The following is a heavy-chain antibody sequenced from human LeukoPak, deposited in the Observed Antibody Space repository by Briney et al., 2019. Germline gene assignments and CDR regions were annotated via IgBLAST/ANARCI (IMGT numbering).Heavy chain of an antibody. V-gene: IGHV4-30-2*01. D-gene: IGHD2-2*01. CDR1: GGSLSRSGYS. CDR2: ISHNGST. CDR3: ARDRPLFVVVPAAIDY. J-gene: IGHJ4*02. Sequence: SQTLSLTCAVSGGSLSRSGYSWSWIRQPPGGGLEWIGYISHNGSTYYNPSLKSRVTISVDRSKNQFSLKLSSVTAADTAVYYCARDRPLFVVVPAAIDYWGQGTLVTVSS.